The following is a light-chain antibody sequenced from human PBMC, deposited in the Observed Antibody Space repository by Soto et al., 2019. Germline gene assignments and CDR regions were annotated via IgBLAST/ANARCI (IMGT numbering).Light chain of an antibody. J-gene: IGKJ1*01. CDR1: QGISNY. CDR3: QKYNSAPWT. V-gene: IGKV1-27*01. CDR2: AAS. Sequence: DIQMTQSPPSLCSSXIGGVTITXXASQGISNYLAWYQQKPGKVPKLLIYAASTLQSGVPSRFSGSGSGTDFTLTISSLQPEDVATYYCQKYNSAPWTFGQGTKVDI.